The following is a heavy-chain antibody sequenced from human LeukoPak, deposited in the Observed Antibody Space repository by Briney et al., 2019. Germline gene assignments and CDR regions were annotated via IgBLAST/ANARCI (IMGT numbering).Heavy chain of an antibody. Sequence: PGGSLRLSCAASGFTFSSYEMNWVRQAPGKGLEWVSSISSSSSYIYYADSVKGRFTISRDNAKNSLYLQMNSLRAEDTAVYYCAASITSYYDIPEDFDYWGQGTLVTVSS. CDR1: GFTFSSYE. J-gene: IGHJ4*02. CDR3: AASITSYYDIPEDFDY. D-gene: IGHD3-9*01. CDR2: ISSSSSYI. V-gene: IGHV3-21*01.